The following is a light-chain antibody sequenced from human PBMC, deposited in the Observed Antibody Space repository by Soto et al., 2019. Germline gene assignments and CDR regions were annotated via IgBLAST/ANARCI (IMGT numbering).Light chain of an antibody. V-gene: IGKV3-20*01. CDR3: HQHGSSPYS. Sequence: ETVLTQSPGTLSLSPGERATLSCRASQSVSSSYLTWYQQKPGQAPGLLIYGASSRATGIPDRFSGSGSGTDFTLTISRLEPEDFAVYYCHQHGSSPYSFGQGTKLEIK. CDR2: GAS. CDR1: QSVSSSY. J-gene: IGKJ2*03.